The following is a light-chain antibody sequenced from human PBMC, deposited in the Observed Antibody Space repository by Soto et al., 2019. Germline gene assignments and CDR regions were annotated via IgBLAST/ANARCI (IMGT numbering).Light chain of an antibody. CDR2: AAC. J-gene: IGKJ2*01. CDR1: QNIRNY. CDR3: QQIHSTSSYT. Sequence: DIQMTQSPSSLSASVGDRVTITCRASQNIRNYLNWYQQRPGKTPNLLVYAACNLRSGVPSRFSGSGSGTDFTLNISSLQPEDFGTYYCQQIHSTSSYTFGQGARVDVK. V-gene: IGKV1-39*01.